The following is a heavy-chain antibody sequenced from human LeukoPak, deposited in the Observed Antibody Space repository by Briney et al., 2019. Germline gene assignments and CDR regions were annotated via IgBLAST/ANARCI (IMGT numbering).Heavy chain of an antibody. D-gene: IGHD3-10*01. J-gene: IGHJ4*02. Sequence: PGGSLRLSCGAPGFTFGTYWMHWVRQAPGKGLVWVSGINSDGGTTTYADPVKGRFAISRDNAKNTLYLQMNNLRAEDTAIYYCATDSYVSGSYYRLFYWGQGTLVTVSS. CDR3: ATDSYVSGSYYRLFY. CDR1: GFTFGTYW. V-gene: IGHV3-74*01. CDR2: INSDGGTT.